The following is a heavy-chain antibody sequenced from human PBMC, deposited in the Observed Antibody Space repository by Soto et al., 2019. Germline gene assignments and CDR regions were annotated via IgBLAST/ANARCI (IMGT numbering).Heavy chain of an antibody. D-gene: IGHD2-21*02. CDR3: ARDTDFYRADY. CDR1: GFMFSGYW. CDR2: IMKDGGGK. V-gene: IGHV3-7*01. Sequence: PGGSLRLSCEASGFMFSGYWMGWVRQAPGKGLEWLASIMKDGGGKKYADSVRGRFTISRDNAKNLLFLQMNSLRAEDTGVYYCARDTDFYRADYWGQGTRVTVSS. J-gene: IGHJ4*02.